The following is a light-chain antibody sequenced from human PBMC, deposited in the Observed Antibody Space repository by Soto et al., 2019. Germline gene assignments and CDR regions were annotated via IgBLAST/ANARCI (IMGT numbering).Light chain of an antibody. CDR2: DAS. V-gene: IGKV1-5*01. CDR1: QSISSW. J-gene: IGKJ1*01. CDR3: QQRVNWPLT. Sequence: DIQMTQSPSTLSASVGDRVTITCRASQSISSWLAWYQQKPGKAPKLLIYDASSLESGVPSRFSGSGSGTEFTLTISSLQPDDFAVYYCQQRVNWPLTFGQGTKVEIK.